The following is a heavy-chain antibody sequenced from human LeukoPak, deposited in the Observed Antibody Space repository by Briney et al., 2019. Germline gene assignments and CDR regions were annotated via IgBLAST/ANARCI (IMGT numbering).Heavy chain of an antibody. J-gene: IGHJ3*02. CDR1: GGTFSSYA. D-gene: IGHD1-26*01. CDR2: IIPIFGTA. V-gene: IGHV1-69*13. Sequence: SVKVSCKASGGTFSSYAISWVRQAPGQGLEWMGGIIPIFGTANYVQKFQGRVTITADESTSTAYMELSSLRSEDTAVYYCARDSPGYSGSYPEAFDIWGQGTMVTVSS. CDR3: ARDSPGYSGSYPEAFDI.